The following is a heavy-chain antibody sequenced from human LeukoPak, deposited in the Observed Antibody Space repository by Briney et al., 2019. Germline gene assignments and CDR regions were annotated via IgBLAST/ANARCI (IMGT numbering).Heavy chain of an antibody. V-gene: IGHV5-51*01. J-gene: IGHJ6*02. CDR3: ARHGIAAATTLYGMDV. D-gene: IGHD6-13*01. Sequence: GESLKISCKGSGYSFTSYWIGWVRQMPGKGLEWMGIIYPGDSDTRYSPSFQGQVTISADKSISTAYRQWSSLKASDTAMYYCARHGIAAATTLYGMDVWGQGTTVTVSS. CDR2: IYPGDSDT. CDR1: GYSFTSYW.